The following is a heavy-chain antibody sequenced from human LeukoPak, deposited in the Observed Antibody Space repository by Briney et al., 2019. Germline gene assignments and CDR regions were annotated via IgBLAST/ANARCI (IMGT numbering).Heavy chain of an antibody. D-gene: IGHD2-15*01. V-gene: IGHV5-51*01. J-gene: IGHJ6*02. CDR3: ARSLVGTYCSGGSCYIDHYYGMDV. CDR1: GYSFTSYW. Sequence: GESLKISCKGSGYSFTSYWIGWVRQMPGKGLEWMGIIYPGDSDTRYSPSFQGQVTISADKSISTAYLQWSSLKASDTAMYYCARSLVGTYCSGGSCYIDHYYGMDVWGQGTTVTVSS. CDR2: IYPGDSDT.